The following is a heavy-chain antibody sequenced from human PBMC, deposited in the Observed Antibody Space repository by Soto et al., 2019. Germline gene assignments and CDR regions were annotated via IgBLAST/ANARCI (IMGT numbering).Heavy chain of an antibody. J-gene: IGHJ3*02. CDR1: GGSISSGDYY. CDR3: ARNGFGVVINDAFDI. V-gene: IGHV4-30-4*01. CDR2: IYYSGST. D-gene: IGHD3-3*01. Sequence: PSETLSLTCTVSGGSISSGDYYWSWIRQPPGKGLEWIGYIYYSGSTYYNPSLKSRVTISVDTSKNQFSLKLSSVTAADTAVYYCARNGFGVVINDAFDIWGRGTLVTVSS.